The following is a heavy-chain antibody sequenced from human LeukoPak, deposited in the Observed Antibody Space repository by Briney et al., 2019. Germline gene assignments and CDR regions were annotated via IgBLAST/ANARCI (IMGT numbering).Heavy chain of an antibody. CDR2: IISIFGTA. CDR1: GGTFSSYA. D-gene: IGHD3-3*01. J-gene: IGHJ6*03. V-gene: IGHV1-69*05. Sequence: KVSCKASGGTFSSYAISWVRQAPGQGLEWMGGIISIFGTANYAQKFQGRVTITTDESTSTAYMELSSLRSEDTAVYYCASSSIGLTIGYYYYYMGVWGKGTTVTVSS. CDR3: ASSSIGLTIGYYYYYMGV.